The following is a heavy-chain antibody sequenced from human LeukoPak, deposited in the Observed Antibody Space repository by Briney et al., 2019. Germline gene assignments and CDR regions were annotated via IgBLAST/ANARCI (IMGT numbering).Heavy chain of an antibody. Sequence: PSETLSLTCSVSGGSISSSSYYWGWIRQPPGKGLEWIGSIYHSGSTNYNPSLKSRVTISVDTSKNQFSLKLSSVTAADTAVYYCAGQYSSGWYGEYFQHWGQGTLVTVSS. CDR2: IYHSGST. D-gene: IGHD6-19*01. J-gene: IGHJ1*01. CDR1: GGSISSSSYY. V-gene: IGHV4-39*01. CDR3: AGQYSSGWYGEYFQH.